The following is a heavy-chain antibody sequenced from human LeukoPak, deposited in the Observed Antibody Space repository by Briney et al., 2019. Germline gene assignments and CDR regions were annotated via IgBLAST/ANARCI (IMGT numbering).Heavy chain of an antibody. D-gene: IGHD3-10*01. Sequence: GASVKVSCTASGYTFTSYAMHWVRQAPGQRLEWMGWINAGNGNTKYSQKFQGRVTITRDTSASTVYMELSSLRSEDTAVYYCARDRAVLLWFGDNPNDAFDIWGQGTMVTVSS. J-gene: IGHJ3*02. CDR2: INAGNGNT. CDR1: GYTFTSYA. CDR3: ARDRAVLLWFGDNPNDAFDI. V-gene: IGHV1-3*01.